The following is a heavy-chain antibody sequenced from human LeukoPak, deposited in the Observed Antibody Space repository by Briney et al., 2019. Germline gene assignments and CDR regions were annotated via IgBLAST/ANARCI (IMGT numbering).Heavy chain of an antibody. D-gene: IGHD6-25*01. V-gene: IGHV3-30*03. Sequence: GGSLRLSCAASGFTFSSYGMHWVRQAPGKGLEWVAVISYDGSNKYYADSVKGRFTISRDNSKNTLYLQMNSLRAEDTAVYYCARVQREGYYFDYWGQGTLVTVSS. J-gene: IGHJ4*02. CDR3: ARVQREGYYFDY. CDR1: GFTFSSYG. CDR2: ISYDGSNK.